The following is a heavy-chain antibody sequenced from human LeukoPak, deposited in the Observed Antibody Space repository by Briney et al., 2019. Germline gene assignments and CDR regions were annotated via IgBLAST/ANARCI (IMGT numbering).Heavy chain of an antibody. Sequence: GGSLRLSCAASGFTVSSYNMNWVRQAPGKGLEWVSSISSSSSYIYYADSVKGRFTISRDNDKNSLYLQMDGLRAEDTAVYYCARDRGAVAATCFDYWGQGTLATVSS. CDR1: GFTVSSYN. CDR3: ARDRGAVAATCFDY. J-gene: IGHJ4*02. CDR2: ISSSSSYI. V-gene: IGHV3-21*04. D-gene: IGHD6-19*01.